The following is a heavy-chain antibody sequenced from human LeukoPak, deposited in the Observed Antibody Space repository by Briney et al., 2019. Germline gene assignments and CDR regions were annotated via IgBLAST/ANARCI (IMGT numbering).Heavy chain of an antibody. CDR3: ARDLTS. V-gene: IGHV4-31*03. D-gene: IGHD3-9*01. Sequence: SETLSLTCTVSGGSVSSGVYYWSWIRQLPGKGLEWIGYIYYSGTTCYNPSLKSRVTISIDTSKNQFSLRLTSVTAADTAVYYCARDLTSWGQGTLVTVSS. CDR1: GGSVSSGVYY. J-gene: IGHJ5*02. CDR2: IYYSGTT.